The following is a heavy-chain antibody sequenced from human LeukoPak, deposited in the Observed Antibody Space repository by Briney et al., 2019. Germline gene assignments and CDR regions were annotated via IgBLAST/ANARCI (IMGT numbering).Heavy chain of an antibody. J-gene: IGHJ4*02. D-gene: IGHD6-13*01. CDR2: ISGSGAST. Sequence: GGSLRLSCAASGFTFSSYAMNWARQAPGKGLEWVSAISGSGASTYYADSVKGRFTISRDNSKNTLYLQMNSLRAEDTAVYYCAHISSSWPDYWGQGTLVTVSS. CDR1: GFTFSSYA. V-gene: IGHV3-23*01. CDR3: AHISSSWPDY.